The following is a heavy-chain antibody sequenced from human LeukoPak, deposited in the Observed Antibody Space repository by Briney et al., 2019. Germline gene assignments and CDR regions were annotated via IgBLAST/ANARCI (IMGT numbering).Heavy chain of an antibody. CDR3: AIKFVVPAALDY. D-gene: IGHD2-2*01. CDR2: INPNSGAT. V-gene: IGHV1-2*02. CDR1: GYTFTGYF. Sequence: ASVKVSCKASGYTFTGYFLNWVRQAPGQGLEWMGWINPNSGATNYAPKFQGRVTMTRDTSITTAYMELSSLSSDDTAVYYCAIKFVVPAALDYWGPGTVVTVSS. J-gene: IGHJ4*02.